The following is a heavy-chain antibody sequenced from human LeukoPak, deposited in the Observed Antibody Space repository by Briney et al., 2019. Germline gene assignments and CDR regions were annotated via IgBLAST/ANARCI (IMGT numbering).Heavy chain of an antibody. V-gene: IGHV4-31*03. Sequence: SETLSLICNVSGGSISSGGSRWSWIRQHPGKGLEWIGYIYYSGSTYYNPSLESRLTMSVDTSKNQFSLHLTSVTAADTAVYYCARDWGTYFDYWGQGTLVTVSS. J-gene: IGHJ4*02. D-gene: IGHD7-27*01. CDR1: GGSISSGGSR. CDR3: ARDWGTYFDY. CDR2: IYYSGST.